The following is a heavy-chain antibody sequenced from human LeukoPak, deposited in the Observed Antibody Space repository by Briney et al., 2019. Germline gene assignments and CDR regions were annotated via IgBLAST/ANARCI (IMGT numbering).Heavy chain of an antibody. Sequence: SGGSLRLSSAASGFTFDDYAMHWVRQAPGKGLEWVSGISWNSGSIGYADSVKGRFTISRDNAKNSLYLKMNSLRAEDTALYYCAKGMGTSYYYYGMGVWGQGTTVTVSS. CDR2: ISWNSGSI. CDR1: GFTFDDYA. J-gene: IGHJ6*02. V-gene: IGHV3-9*01. CDR3: AKGMGTSYYYYGMGV. D-gene: IGHD1-14*01.